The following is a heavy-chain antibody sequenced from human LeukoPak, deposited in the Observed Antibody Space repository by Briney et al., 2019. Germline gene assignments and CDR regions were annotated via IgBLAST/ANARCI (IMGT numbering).Heavy chain of an antibody. D-gene: IGHD3-22*01. CDR2: IIPIFGTA. V-gene: IGHV1-69*05. J-gene: IGHJ2*01. Sequence: SVKVSCKASGGTFSSYAISWVRQAPGQGLEWMGGIIPIFGTANYAQKFQGRVTITTDESTSTAYMELSSLRSEDTAVYYCAREREYYDSSGYYPYWYFDLWGRGTLVTVSS. CDR1: GGTFSSYA. CDR3: AREREYYDSSGYYPYWYFDL.